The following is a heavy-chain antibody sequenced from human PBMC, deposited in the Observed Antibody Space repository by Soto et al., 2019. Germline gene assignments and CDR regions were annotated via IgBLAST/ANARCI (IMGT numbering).Heavy chain of an antibody. D-gene: IGHD2-8*01. V-gene: IGHV1-3*01. Sequence: ASVKVSCKASGYTFTSYAMHWVRQAPGQRLEWMGWINAGNGNTKYSQKFQGRVTITRDTSASTAYMELSSLRSEDTAVYYCARDQGTINYYYYYVMDVWGQGTTVTVSS. CDR3: ARDQGTINYYYYYVMDV. CDR2: INAGNGNT. J-gene: IGHJ6*02. CDR1: GYTFTSYA.